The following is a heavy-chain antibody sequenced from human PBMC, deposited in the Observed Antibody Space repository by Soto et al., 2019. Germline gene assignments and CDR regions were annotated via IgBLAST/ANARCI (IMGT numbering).Heavy chain of an antibody. CDR2: ISGSGGST. CDR1: GFTFSSYA. D-gene: IGHD6-13*01. Sequence: AGGSLRLSCAASGFTFSSYAMSWVRQAPGKGLEWVSAISGSGGSTYYADSVKGRFTISRDNSKNTLYLQMNSLRAEDTAVYYCAKVGAAAGLYGMDVWGQGTTVTVSS. V-gene: IGHV3-23*01. J-gene: IGHJ6*02. CDR3: AKVGAAAGLYGMDV.